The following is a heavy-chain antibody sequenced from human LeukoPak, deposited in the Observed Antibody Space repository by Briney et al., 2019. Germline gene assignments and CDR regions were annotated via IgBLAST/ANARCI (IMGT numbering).Heavy chain of an antibody. J-gene: IGHJ4*02. V-gene: IGHV4-59*08. Sequence: SETLSLTCTVSGGSISSYYWSWIPQPPGKGLEWIGYIYYSGSTNYNPSLKSRVTISVDTSKNQFSLKLSSVTAADTAVYYCARGDSGWSADFDYWGQGTLVTVSS. D-gene: IGHD6-19*01. CDR3: ARGDSGWSADFDY. CDR2: IYYSGST. CDR1: GGSISSYY.